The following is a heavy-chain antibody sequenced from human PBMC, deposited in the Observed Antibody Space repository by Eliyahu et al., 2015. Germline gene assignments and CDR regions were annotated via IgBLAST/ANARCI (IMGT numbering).Heavy chain of an antibody. CDR3: AIHHTATSLIY. D-gene: IGHD1-1*01. Sequence: RLSCEASGFTFTNAWMSWVRQAPGKGLEWVCRIKSKAGGETTDYSAPVKGRFTVSRDDSKNTFYVQMNSLKAEDTALYFCAIHHTATSLIYWGQGTLVTVSS. CDR2: IKSKAGGETT. V-gene: IGHV3-15*01. CDR1: GFTFTNAW. J-gene: IGHJ4*02.